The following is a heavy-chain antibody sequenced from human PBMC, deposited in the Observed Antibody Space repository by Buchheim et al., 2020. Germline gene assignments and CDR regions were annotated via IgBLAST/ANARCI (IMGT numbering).Heavy chain of an antibody. Sequence: QVQLVESGGGVVQPGRSLRLSCAASGFTFSSYGMHWVRQAPGKGLEWVAVISYDGSNKYYADSVKGRFTISRDNSKNTLYLQMNSLRAEDTAVYYCTYSGSYSIDYWGQGTL. CDR2: ISYDGSNK. D-gene: IGHD1-26*01. CDR1: GFTFSSYG. J-gene: IGHJ4*02. CDR3: TYSGSYSIDY. V-gene: IGHV3-30*03.